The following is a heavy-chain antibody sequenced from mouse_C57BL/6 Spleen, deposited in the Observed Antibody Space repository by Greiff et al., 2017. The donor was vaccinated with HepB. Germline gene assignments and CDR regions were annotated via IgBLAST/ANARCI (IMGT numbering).Heavy chain of an antibody. CDR3: TRDNYDYDGYFDV. Sequence: EVKVVESGEGLVKPGGSLKLSCAASGFTFSSYAMSWVRQTPEKRLEWVAYISSGGDYIYYADTVKGRFTISRDNARNTLYLQMSSLKSEDTAMYYCTRDNYDYDGYFDVWGTGTTVTVSS. V-gene: IGHV5-9-1*02. D-gene: IGHD2-4*01. J-gene: IGHJ1*03. CDR1: GFTFSSYA. CDR2: ISSGGDYI.